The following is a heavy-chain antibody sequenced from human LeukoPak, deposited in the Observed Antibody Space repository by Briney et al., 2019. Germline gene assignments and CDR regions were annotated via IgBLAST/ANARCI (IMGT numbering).Heavy chain of an antibody. Sequence: GGSLRLSCVASGFTFSTYTMNWVRQAPGKGLEWVSYISSGSSSIYYADSVKGRFTISRDNAKNSLYLQMKSLRDEDTAVYYCARRYFDYWGQGTLVTVSS. V-gene: IGHV3-48*02. J-gene: IGHJ4*02. CDR2: ISSGSSSI. CDR1: GFTFSTYT. CDR3: ARRYFDY.